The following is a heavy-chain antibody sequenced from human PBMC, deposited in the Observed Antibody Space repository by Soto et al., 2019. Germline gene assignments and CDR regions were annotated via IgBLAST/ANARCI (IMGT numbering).Heavy chain of an antibody. D-gene: IGHD3-10*01. J-gene: IGHJ4*02. CDR2: IYYSGST. CDR3: ARVGRFGELLPYYFDY. V-gene: IGHV4-31*03. Sequence: SETLSLTCTVSGGSISSGCYYWSWIRQHPGKGLEWIGYIYYSGSTYYNPSLKSRVTISVDTSKNQFSLKLSSVTAADTAVYYCARVGRFGELLPYYFDYWGQGTLVTVSS. CDR1: GGSISSGCYY.